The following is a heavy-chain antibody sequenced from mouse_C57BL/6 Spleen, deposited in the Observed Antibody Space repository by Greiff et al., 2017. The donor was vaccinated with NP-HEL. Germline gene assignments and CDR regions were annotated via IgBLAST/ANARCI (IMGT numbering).Heavy chain of an antibody. CDR2: FDPYNGDT. V-gene: IGHV1-47*01. D-gene: IGHD1-1*02. Sequence: QVQLKQSGAELVKPGASVTMSCKASGYTFTTYPIDWMKQNHGKGLEWIGNFDPYNGDTKYNEKFKGKATLTGEKSSSTGYLELSRLTSDDSAVYYCARGGKDWYFDGWGTGTTVTVSS. CDR1: GYTFTTYP. J-gene: IGHJ1*03. CDR3: ARGGKDWYFDG.